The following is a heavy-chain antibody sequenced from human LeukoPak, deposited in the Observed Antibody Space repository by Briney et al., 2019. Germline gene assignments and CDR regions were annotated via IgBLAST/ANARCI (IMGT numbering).Heavy chain of an antibody. V-gene: IGHV3-23*01. Sequence: GGSLRLSCAASGFTFSNYWMSWVRQAPGKGLEWVSAISVSGDYTYYADSVKGRFTISRDNSKNTLYLQMNSLRAEDAAVFYCAKDVKQGTAAAGSLEHWGQGTLVTVS. J-gene: IGHJ1*01. D-gene: IGHD6-13*01. CDR3: AKDVKQGTAAAGSLEH. CDR2: ISVSGDYT. CDR1: GFTFSNYW.